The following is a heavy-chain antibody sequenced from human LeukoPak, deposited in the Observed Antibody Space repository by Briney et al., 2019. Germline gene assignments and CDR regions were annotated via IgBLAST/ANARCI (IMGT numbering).Heavy chain of an antibody. CDR3: ARGSAVY. V-gene: IGHV3-30-3*01. CDR1: GFSFSSYA. D-gene: IGHD3-10*01. Sequence: GGSLRLSCAASGFSFSSYAMHWVRQAPGKGLEWVAVISYDGSNKYYADSVKGRFTISRDNSKNTLYLRMNSLRAEDTAVYYCARGSAVYWGQGTLVTVSS. CDR2: ISYDGSNK. J-gene: IGHJ4*02.